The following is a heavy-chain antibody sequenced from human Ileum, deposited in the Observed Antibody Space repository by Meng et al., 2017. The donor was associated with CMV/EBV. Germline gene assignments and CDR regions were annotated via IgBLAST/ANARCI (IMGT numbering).Heavy chain of an antibody. J-gene: IGHJ6*02. D-gene: IGHD6-13*01. Sequence: GGSLRLSCVGSGFTFRNYKMNWVRQAPGKGPEWVANIKQDGSEKYYVDSVKGRFAISRDNAKNSLYLQMNSLRAEDTAVYYCARDRQLFVWGQGTTVTVSS. CDR2: IKQDGSEK. CDR3: ARDRQLFV. V-gene: IGHV3-7*01. CDR1: GFTFRNYK.